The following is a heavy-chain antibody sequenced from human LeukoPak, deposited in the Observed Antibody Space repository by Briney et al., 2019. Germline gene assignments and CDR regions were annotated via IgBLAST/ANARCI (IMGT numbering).Heavy chain of an antibody. D-gene: IGHD2-15*01. J-gene: IGHJ3*02. CDR1: GYXFTNYW. CDR3: VRRRYCSAKACYAGVDGFDI. CDR2: IYPGDSDT. Sequence: GESLKISCNGSGYXFTNYWVCWVRQLPGKGLECMGIIYPGDSDTRHRPSFEGQVTISADKSISTAYLQWSSLKASDTAIYYCVRRRYCSAKACYAGVDGFDIWGQGTMVTVSS. V-gene: IGHV5-51*01.